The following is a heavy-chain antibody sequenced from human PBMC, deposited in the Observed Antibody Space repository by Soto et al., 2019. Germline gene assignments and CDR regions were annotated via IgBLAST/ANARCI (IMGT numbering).Heavy chain of an antibody. CDR2: INPSGGST. J-gene: IGHJ6*02. CDR3: ARAPITMVRGVIDDFYYYGMDV. D-gene: IGHD3-10*01. CDR1: GYAFTSYY. Sequence: ASVKVSCKASGYAFTSYYMHWVRQAPGQGLEWMGIINPSGGSTSYAQKFQGRVIMTRDTSTSTVYMELSSLRSEDTAVYYCARAPITMVRGVIDDFYYYGMDVWGQGTTVTVSS. V-gene: IGHV1-46*03.